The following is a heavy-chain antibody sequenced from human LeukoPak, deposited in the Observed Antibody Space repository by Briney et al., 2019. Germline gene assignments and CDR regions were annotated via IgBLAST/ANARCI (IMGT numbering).Heavy chain of an antibody. CDR3: ARDGYTAMGNYFDY. Sequence: GGSLRLSCAASGFTFSSYAMHWVRQAPGKGLEWVAVISYDGSNKYYADSVKGRFTISRDNSKNTLYLQMNSLGAEDTAVYYCARDGYTAMGNYFDYWGQGTLVTVSS. V-gene: IGHV3-30-3*01. CDR1: GFTFSSYA. J-gene: IGHJ4*02. D-gene: IGHD5-18*01. CDR2: ISYDGSNK.